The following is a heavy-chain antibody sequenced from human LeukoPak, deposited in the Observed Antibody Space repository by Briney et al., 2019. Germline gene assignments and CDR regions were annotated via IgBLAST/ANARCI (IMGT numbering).Heavy chain of an antibody. J-gene: IGHJ5*02. Sequence: SVKVSCKASGGTFSSYAINWVRQAPGQGLEWMGRIIPIFGIANYAQKFQGRVTITADKSTSTAYMELSSLRSEDTAVYYCARAKVYCSSTSCPQHWFDPWGQGTLVTVSS. CDR3: ARAKVYCSSTSCPQHWFDP. CDR1: GGTFSSYA. V-gene: IGHV1-69*04. D-gene: IGHD2-2*01. CDR2: IIPIFGIA.